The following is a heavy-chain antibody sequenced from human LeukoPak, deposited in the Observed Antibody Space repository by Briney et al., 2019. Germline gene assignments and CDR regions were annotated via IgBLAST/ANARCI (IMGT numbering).Heavy chain of an antibody. V-gene: IGHV4-59*08. J-gene: IGHJ1*01. Sequence: PSETLSLTCTVSGGSISSYYWSRIRQPPGKGLEWTGYIYYSGSTNYNPSLKSRVTISVDTSKNQFSLKLSSVTAADTAVYYCASISSSRRYFQHWGQGTLVTVSS. CDR1: GGSISSYY. CDR2: IYYSGST. D-gene: IGHD6-13*01. CDR3: ASISSSRRYFQH.